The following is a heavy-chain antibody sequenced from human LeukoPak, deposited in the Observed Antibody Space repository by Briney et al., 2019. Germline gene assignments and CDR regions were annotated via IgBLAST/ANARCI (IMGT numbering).Heavy chain of an antibody. CDR1: GGSFSGYY. CDR2: IYTSGST. Sequence: SETLSLTCAVYGGSFSGYYWSWIRQPAGKGLEWIGRIYTSGSTNYNPSLKSRVTMSVDTSKNQFSLKLSSVTAADTAVYYCARVGRFLENYFDYWGQGTLVTVSS. V-gene: IGHV4-59*10. CDR3: ARVGRFLENYFDY. D-gene: IGHD3-3*01. J-gene: IGHJ4*02.